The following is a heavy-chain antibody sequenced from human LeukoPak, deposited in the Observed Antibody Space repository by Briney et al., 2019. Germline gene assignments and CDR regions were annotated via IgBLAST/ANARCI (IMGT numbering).Heavy chain of an antibody. J-gene: IGHJ4*02. V-gene: IGHV3-30-3*01. Sequence: GGSLRLSCAASGFTFSSYAMHWVRQAPGKGLEWVAVISYDGSNKFYADSVKGRFTISRDNSKDTLYLHMNSLRAEVTAVYYCARVGEIVVVTVQFDSWGQGTLVTVSS. D-gene: IGHD2-21*02. CDR3: ARVGEIVVVTVQFDS. CDR2: ISYDGSNK. CDR1: GFTFSSYA.